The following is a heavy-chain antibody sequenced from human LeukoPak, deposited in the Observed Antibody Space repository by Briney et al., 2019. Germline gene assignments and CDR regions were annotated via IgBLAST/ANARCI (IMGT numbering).Heavy chain of an antibody. CDR1: GGTFSSYT. CDR2: INPNSGGT. CDR3: ARDETRGMDV. J-gene: IGHJ6*02. Sequence: ASVKVSCKASGGTFSSYTISWVRQAPGQGLEWMGWINPNSGGTNYAQKFQGRVTMTRDTSISTAYMELSRLRSDDTAVYYCARDETRGMDVWGQGTTVTVSS. V-gene: IGHV1-2*02.